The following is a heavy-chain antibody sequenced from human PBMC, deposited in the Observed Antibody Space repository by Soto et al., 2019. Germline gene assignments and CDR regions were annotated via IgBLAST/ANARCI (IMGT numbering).Heavy chain of an antibody. V-gene: IGHV3-23*01. CDR1: GFRFSSYA. J-gene: IGHJ4*02. CDR3: ATCTGIQLWVFNY. Sequence: GGSLRLSCAASGFRFSSYAMSWVRQAPGKGFEWVSTVTGSGGSTFYADSVKGRLSISRDNSKNTLYLQMNSLRAEDTAVYYCATCTGIQLWVFNYWGQGTPVTVSS. D-gene: IGHD5-18*01. CDR2: VTGSGGST.